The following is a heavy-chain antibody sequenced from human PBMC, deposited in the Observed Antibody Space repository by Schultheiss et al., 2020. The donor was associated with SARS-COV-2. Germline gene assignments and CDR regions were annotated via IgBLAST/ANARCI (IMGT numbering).Heavy chain of an antibody. CDR1: GFTFSSYA. Sequence: GGSLRLSCAASGFTFSSYAMSWIRQAPGKGLEWVSYISSSGSTIYYADSVKGRFTISRDNAKNSLYLQMNSLRAEDTAVYYCARAGQPLLSSFISSGLSGMDVWGQGTTVTVSS. CDR3: ARAGQPLLSSFISSGLSGMDV. J-gene: IGHJ6*02. V-gene: IGHV3-48*04. D-gene: IGHD2-21*02. CDR2: ISSSGSTI.